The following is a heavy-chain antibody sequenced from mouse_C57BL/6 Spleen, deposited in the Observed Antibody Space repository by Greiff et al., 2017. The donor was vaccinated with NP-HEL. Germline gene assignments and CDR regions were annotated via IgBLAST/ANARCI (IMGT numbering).Heavy chain of an antibody. CDR1: GYTFTDYE. CDR3: TRSFSSRYAMDY. J-gene: IGHJ4*01. V-gene: IGHV1-15*01. D-gene: IGHD1-1*01. CDR2: IDPETGGT. Sequence: VQLQQSGAELVRPGASVTLSCKASGYTFTDYEMHWVKQTPVHGLEWIGAIDPETGGTAYNQKFKGKAILTADKSSSTAYMELRSLTSEDSAVYYCTRSFSSRYAMDYWGQGTSVTVSS.